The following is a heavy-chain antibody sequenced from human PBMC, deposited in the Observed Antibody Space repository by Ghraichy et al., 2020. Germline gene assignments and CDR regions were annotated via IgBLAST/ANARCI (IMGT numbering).Heavy chain of an antibody. V-gene: IGHV3-33*01. D-gene: IGHD3-9*01. CDR3: ATATVGTIFSRDY. J-gene: IGHJ4*02. CDR1: GFTFSSYA. Sequence: GGSLRLSCAASGFTFSSYAMHWVRQAPGKGLEWVAVIWYDGSNKYYADSVKGRFAISRDNSKNTLYLQMNSLRAEDTAVYYCATATVGTIFSRDYWGQGTLVTVSS. CDR2: IWYDGSNK.